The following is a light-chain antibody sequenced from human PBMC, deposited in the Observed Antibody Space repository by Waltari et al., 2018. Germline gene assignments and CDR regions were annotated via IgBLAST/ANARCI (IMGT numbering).Light chain of an antibody. Sequence: DIVMTQSPDSLAVSLGERATINCRSTQPVLYSSNSKNYLAWYQQKPGQTPKLLVYWASNRESGVPDRFSGSESGTDFTLTISSLQAEDVAVYFCLQYYSRPYTFGQGTKLDIK. CDR1: QPVLYSSNSKNY. V-gene: IGKV4-1*01. CDR3: LQYYSRPYT. CDR2: WAS. J-gene: IGKJ2*01.